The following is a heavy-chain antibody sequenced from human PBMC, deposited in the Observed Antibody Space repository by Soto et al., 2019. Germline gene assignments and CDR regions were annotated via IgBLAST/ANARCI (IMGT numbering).Heavy chain of an antibody. Sequence: SLRLSCAASGFTFSSYAMSWVRQAPGKGLEWVSAISGSGGSTYYADSVKGRFTISRDNSKNTLYLQTNSLRAEDTAVYYCAKDYIVVVVAATLSYFDYWGQGTLVTVSS. D-gene: IGHD2-15*01. V-gene: IGHV3-23*01. J-gene: IGHJ4*02. CDR1: GFTFSSYA. CDR3: AKDYIVVVVAATLSYFDY. CDR2: ISGSGGST.